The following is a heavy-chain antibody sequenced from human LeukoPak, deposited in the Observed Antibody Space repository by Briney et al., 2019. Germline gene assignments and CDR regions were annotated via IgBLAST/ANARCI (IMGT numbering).Heavy chain of an antibody. Sequence: PSETLSLTCTVSGGSISSSSYYWGWIRQPPGKGLEWIGYIYYSGSTNYNPSLKSRVTISVDTSKNQFSLKLSSVTAADTAVYYCARDNQVYDSSGYGPNFDYWGQGTLVTVSS. J-gene: IGHJ4*02. CDR2: IYYSGST. D-gene: IGHD3-22*01. CDR3: ARDNQVYDSSGYGPNFDY. V-gene: IGHV4-61*01. CDR1: GGSISSSSYY.